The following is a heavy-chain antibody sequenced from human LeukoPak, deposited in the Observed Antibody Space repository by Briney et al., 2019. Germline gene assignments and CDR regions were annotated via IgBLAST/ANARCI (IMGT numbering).Heavy chain of an antibody. CDR1: GDTFTGYY. D-gene: IGHD1-26*01. Sequence: ASVKVSCKASGDTFTGYYMHWVRQAPGQGLEWMGWINPNSGGTNYAQKFQGRVTMPRDTSISTAYMELSRLRSDDTAVYYCARDLGGSHYYYYYMDVWGKGTTVTISS. CDR2: INPNSGGT. CDR3: ARDLGGSHYYYYYMDV. J-gene: IGHJ6*03. V-gene: IGHV1-2*02.